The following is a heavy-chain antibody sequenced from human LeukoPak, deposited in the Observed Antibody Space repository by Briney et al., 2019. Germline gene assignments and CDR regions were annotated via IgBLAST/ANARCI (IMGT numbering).Heavy chain of an antibody. CDR1: GFTFSSYS. Sequence: GGSLRLSCAASGFTFSSYSMNWVRQAPGKGLEWVSSISSSSYIYYADSVKGRFTISRDNAKNSLYLQMNSLRAEDTAVYYCARGPATATITVDYWGQGTLVTVSS. J-gene: IGHJ4*02. D-gene: IGHD2-15*01. CDR3: ARGPATATITVDY. V-gene: IGHV3-21*01. CDR2: ISSSSYI.